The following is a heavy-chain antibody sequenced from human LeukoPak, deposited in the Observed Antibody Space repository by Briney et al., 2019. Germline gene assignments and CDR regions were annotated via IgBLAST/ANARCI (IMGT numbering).Heavy chain of an antibody. CDR2: FDPEDGET. J-gene: IGHJ3*02. V-gene: IGHV1-24*01. CDR3: ARGLRTFDI. Sequence: GASVKVSCKVSGHTLTELSMHWVRQAPGKGLEWMGGFDPEDGETIYAQKFQGRVTFTRDTSTRTAYMELSSLRSEDTAIYYCARGLRTFDIWGQGTMVPVSS. CDR1: GHTLTELS.